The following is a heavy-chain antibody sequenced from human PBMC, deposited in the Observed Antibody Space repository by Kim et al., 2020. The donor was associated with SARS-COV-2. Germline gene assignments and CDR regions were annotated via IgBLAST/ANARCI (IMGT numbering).Heavy chain of an antibody. J-gene: IGHJ4*02. V-gene: IGHV1-8*01. CDR1: GYTFTSYD. CDR2: MNPNSGNT. CDR3: AARYSSSWYYFDY. D-gene: IGHD6-13*01. Sequence: ASVKVSCKASGYTFTSYDINWVRQATGQGLEWMGWMNPNSGNTGYAQKFQGRVTMTRNTSISTAYMELSSLRSEDTAVYYCAARYSSSWYYFDYWGQGTLVTVSS.